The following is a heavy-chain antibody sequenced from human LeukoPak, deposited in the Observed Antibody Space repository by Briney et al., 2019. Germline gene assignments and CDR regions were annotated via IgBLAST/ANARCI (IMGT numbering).Heavy chain of an antibody. V-gene: IGHV3-21*01. CDR2: ITSSGTDM. J-gene: IGHJ4*02. CDR3: ARDAYNSYDY. D-gene: IGHD5-24*01. CDR1: GFTFSTYY. Sequence: GGSLRLSCVASGFTFSTYYMHWVRQAPGKGLEWVSCITSSGTDMYYADSVRGRFTISRDNAKNSLYLEINSLRVEDTAAYYCARDAYNSYDYWGQGTLVTVSS.